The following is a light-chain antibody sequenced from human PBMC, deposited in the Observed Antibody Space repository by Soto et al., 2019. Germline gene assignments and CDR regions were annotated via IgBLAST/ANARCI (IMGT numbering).Light chain of an antibody. V-gene: IGKV1-5*01. CDR3: QQYNDYSWT. CDR1: QSIKTW. CDR2: DVS. Sequence: DIQVTQSRSTLSASVGCRFTLSCRASQSIKTWLAWYQQKPGRAPKILIYDVSTLESGVPSRFIGSGFGTEFTLTISSLQTDDFATYYCQQYNDYSWTFGQGTKVDIK. J-gene: IGKJ1*01.